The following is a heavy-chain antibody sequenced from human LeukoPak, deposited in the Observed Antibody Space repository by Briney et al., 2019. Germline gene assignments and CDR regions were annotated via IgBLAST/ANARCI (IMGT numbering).Heavy chain of an antibody. CDR1: GFALYKYN. Sequence: ASVKVSCKASGFALYKYNIVWVRQAPGQGLEWVGWITAFNGNTNYAQKVQGRVTMTTDTSTSTSYMELRNLGSDDTAVYYCARNTYGYKFSMDVWGKGTTVIISS. V-gene: IGHV1-18*04. D-gene: IGHD5-24*01. J-gene: IGHJ6*03. CDR2: ITAFNGNT. CDR3: ARNTYGYKFSMDV.